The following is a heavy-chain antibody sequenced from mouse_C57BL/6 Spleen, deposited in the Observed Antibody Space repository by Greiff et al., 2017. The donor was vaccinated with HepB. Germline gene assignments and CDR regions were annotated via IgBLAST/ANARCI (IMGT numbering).Heavy chain of an antibody. Sequence: VHVKQSGAELVRPGASVKLSCTASGFNIKDDYMHWVKQRPEQGLEWIGWIDPENGDTEYASKFQGKATITADTSSNTAYLQLSSLTSEDTAVYYCTPLLFAYWGQGTLVTVSA. CDR3: TPLLFAY. J-gene: IGHJ3*01. V-gene: IGHV14-4*01. D-gene: IGHD6-1*01. CDR1: GFNIKDDY. CDR2: IDPENGDT.